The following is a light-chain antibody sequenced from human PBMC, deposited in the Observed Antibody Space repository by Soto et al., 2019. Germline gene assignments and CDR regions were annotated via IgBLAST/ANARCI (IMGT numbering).Light chain of an antibody. CDR3: QQYGSSGT. V-gene: IGKV3D-20*01. CDR2: DAS. CDR1: PSVTATY. J-gene: IGKJ1*01. Sequence: EIVLTQSPATLYLSPGESATLSCGASPSVTATYLGWYQHKPGLAPRLLIYDASTRATGIPDRFSGSGSGTDFTLTISRLEPEDFAVYYCQQYGSSGTFGQGTKVEIK.